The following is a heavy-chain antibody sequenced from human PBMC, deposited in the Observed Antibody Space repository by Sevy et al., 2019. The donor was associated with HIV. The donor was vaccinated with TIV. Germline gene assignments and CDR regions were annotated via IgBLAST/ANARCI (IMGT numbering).Heavy chain of an antibody. D-gene: IGHD3-22*01. V-gene: IGHV4-34*01. J-gene: IGHJ4*02. CDR3: ARWRGTRVTMIVVVTTGYFDH. CDR1: GTSFSSDS. Sequence: SETLSLTCTVSGTSFSSDSWTWIRQSPGKGLEWIGEINHTGSTNYNPYLKSRVTISVDTSKNQFSLKLTSVTAPDTAIYYCARWRGTRVTMIVVVTTGYFDHWGQGTLVTVSS. CDR2: INHTGST.